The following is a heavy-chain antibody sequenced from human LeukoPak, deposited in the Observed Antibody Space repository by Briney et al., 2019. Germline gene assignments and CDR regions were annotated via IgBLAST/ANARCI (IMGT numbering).Heavy chain of an antibody. J-gene: IGHJ4*02. V-gene: IGHV1-46*01. D-gene: IGHD3-22*01. Sequence: GASVKASCKAAGYTFTSYYMHWVRQAPGQGLEWMGIINTSGGSTSYAQKFQGRVTMTRDTSTSTVYMELSSLRSEDTAVYCCGRAYYYDSSGPHHFDYWGQGTLVTVSS. CDR2: INTSGGST. CDR1: GYTFTSYY. CDR3: GRAYYYDSSGPHHFDY.